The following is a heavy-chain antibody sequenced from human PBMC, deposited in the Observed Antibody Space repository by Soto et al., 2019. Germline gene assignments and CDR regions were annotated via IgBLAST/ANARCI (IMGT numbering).Heavy chain of an antibody. CDR1: GYTFTSYG. D-gene: IGHD6-19*01. Sequence: ASVKVSCKASGYTFTSYGISWVRQAPGQGLEWMGWISAYNGNTNYAQKLQGRVTMTTDTSTSTAYMELRSLRSDDTAVYYCATWVAVAIDYYYYMDVWGKGTTVNVSS. J-gene: IGHJ6*03. CDR2: ISAYNGNT. V-gene: IGHV1-18*01. CDR3: ATWVAVAIDYYYYMDV.